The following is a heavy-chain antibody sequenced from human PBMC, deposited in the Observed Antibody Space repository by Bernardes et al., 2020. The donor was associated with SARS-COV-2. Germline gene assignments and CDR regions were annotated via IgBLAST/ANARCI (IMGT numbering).Heavy chain of an antibody. V-gene: IGHV3-21*01. J-gene: IGHJ4*02. D-gene: IGHD5-12*01. Sequence: GGSLRLSCAASGFTFSSYSMNWVRQAPGKGLEWVSSISASSAYVYYADSLKGRFTISRDNAKNSLYLQMHSLRVEDTAVYYCAKDVGTYESSTDYWGQGTLVTVSS. CDR3: AKDVGTYESSTDY. CDR2: ISASSAYV. CDR1: GFTFSSYS.